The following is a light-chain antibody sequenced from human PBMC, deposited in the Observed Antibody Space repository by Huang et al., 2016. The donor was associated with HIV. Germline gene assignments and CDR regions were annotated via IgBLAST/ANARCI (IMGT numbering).Light chain of an antibody. CDR3: QQSFSVPRT. CDR2: TAS. V-gene: IGKV1-39*01. Sequence: DIQMTQSPPSLSASVGDRVTFTCRANQTISKSLNWYQQKPGRAPKLLIYTASTLESGVPSRFSGSGSGSRFTLNIKNLQPEDFATYYCQQSFSVPRTFG. CDR1: QTISKS. J-gene: IGKJ1*01.